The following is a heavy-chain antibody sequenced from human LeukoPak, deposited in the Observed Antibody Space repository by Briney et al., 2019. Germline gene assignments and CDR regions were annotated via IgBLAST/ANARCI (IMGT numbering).Heavy chain of an antibody. V-gene: IGHV3-13*01. CDR1: GFTFSKYD. D-gene: IGHD2-15*01. J-gene: IGHJ2*01. CDR2: IGTVDDT. Sequence: GGSLRLSCAASGFTFSKYDMHWVRQATGKGLEWVSAIGTVDDTYSPGSVKGRFTISRENAKNSLYLQMNSLRAEDTAIYYCAREGSSLGEDWRDWYFDLWGRGTLVTVSS. CDR3: AREGSSLGEDWRDWYFDL.